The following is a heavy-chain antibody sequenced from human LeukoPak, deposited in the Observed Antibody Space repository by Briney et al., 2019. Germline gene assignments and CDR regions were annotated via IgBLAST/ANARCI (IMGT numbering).Heavy chain of an antibody. D-gene: IGHD6-6*01. J-gene: IGHJ6*03. CDR2: IIPIFGTA. CDR3: ARAGIAARSLYYYYMDV. CDR1: GGTFSSYA. V-gene: IGHV1-69*06. Sequence: GASVKVSCKASGGTFSSYAISWVRQAPGQGLEWMGGIIPIFGTANYAQKFQGRVTITADKSTSTAYMELSSLRSEDTAVYYCARAGIAARSLYYYYMDVWGKGTTVTVSS.